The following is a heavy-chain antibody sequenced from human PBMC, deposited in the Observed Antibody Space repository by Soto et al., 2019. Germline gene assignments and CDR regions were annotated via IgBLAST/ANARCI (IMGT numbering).Heavy chain of an antibody. J-gene: IGHJ4*02. CDR1: GFTFRSFA. V-gene: IGHV3-30*04. CDR3: ARPAGPFDY. CDR2: VSFDGRNK. Sequence: QVQLVESGGGVVQPGRSLRLSCTASGFTFRSFAMHWVRQAPGKGLEWLALVSFDGRNKYYADSVKGRFTISRDNSNSPVFLQMTGLRSEDTGVYYCARPAGPFDYWGQGTLVTVSS.